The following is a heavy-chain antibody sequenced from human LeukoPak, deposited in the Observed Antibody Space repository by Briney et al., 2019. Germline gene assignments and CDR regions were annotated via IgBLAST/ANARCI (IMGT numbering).Heavy chain of an antibody. CDR1: GYSISSGYY. CDR2: IYHSGST. V-gene: IGHV4-38-2*01. J-gene: IGHJ4*02. Sequence: SETLSLTCAVSGYSISSGYYWGWIRQPPGKGLEWIGSIYHSGSTYYNTSLKSRVTISVDTSKNQFSLKLSSVTAADTAVYYCARHPNYDFWSGYPYYFDYWGQGTLVTVSS. CDR3: ARHPNYDFWSGYPYYFDY. D-gene: IGHD3-3*01.